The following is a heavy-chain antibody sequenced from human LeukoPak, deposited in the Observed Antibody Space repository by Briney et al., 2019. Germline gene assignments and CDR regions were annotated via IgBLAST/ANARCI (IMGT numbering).Heavy chain of an antibody. J-gene: IGHJ4*02. CDR3: ARGPTKNYFDY. V-gene: IGHV4-34*01. CDR2: INHSGST. Sequence: PSETLSLTCAVYGGSFSGYYWSWIRQPPGKGLEWIGEINHSGSTNYNPSLKSRVTISIDMSKNQFSLKLRSVTAADTAVYYCARGPTKNYFDYWGQGTLVTVSS. CDR1: GGSFSGYY.